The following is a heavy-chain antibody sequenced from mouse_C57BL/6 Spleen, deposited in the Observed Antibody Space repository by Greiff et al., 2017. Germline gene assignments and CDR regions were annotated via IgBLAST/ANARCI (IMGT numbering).Heavy chain of an antibody. Sequence: EVKVVESGGGLVKPGGSLKLSCAASGFTFSDYGMHWVRQAPEKGLEWVAYISSGSSTIYYADTVKGRFTISRDNAKNTLFLQMTRLRSEDTAIYYGARRDGSGHFDYWGQGTTLTVSS. J-gene: IGHJ2*01. CDR3: ARRDGSGHFDY. V-gene: IGHV5-17*01. CDR2: ISSGSSTI. CDR1: GFTFSDYG. D-gene: IGHD1-1*01.